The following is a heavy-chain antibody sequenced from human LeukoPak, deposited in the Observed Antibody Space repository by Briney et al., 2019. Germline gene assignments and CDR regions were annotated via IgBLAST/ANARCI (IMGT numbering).Heavy chain of an antibody. D-gene: IGHD2-15*01. CDR2: IYTSGST. V-gene: IGHV4-4*07. CDR3: ARNAPSRGLAVSDY. Sequence: SETLSLTCTVSGGSISSYYWSWIRQPAGKGLEWIGRIYTSGSTNCNPSLKSRVTMSVDTSKNQFSLKLSSVTAADTAVYYCARNAPSRGLAVSDYWGQGTLVTVSS. J-gene: IGHJ4*02. CDR1: GGSISSYY.